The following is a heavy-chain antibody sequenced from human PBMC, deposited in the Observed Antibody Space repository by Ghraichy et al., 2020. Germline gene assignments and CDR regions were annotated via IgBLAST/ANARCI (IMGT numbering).Heavy chain of an antibody. D-gene: IGHD6-19*01. CDR1: GYTFTGYY. J-gene: IGHJ6*03. CDR3: ARSPYSSGLVYYYMDV. CDR2: INPNSGGT. Sequence: ASVKVSCKASGYTFTGYYMHWVRQAPGQGLEWMGWINPNSGGTNYAQKFQGWVTMTRDTSISTAYMELSRLRSDDTAVYYCARSPYSSGLVYYYMDVWGKGTTVTVSS. V-gene: IGHV1-2*04.